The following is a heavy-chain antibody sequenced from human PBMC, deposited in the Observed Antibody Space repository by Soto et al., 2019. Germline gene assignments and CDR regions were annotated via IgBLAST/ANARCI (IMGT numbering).Heavy chain of an antibody. Sequence: SVKVSRKASGFSFTSYAMQWVRQARGQRLEWIGWIVVGSGNTNYAQKFQERVTITRDMSTSTAYMELSSLRSEDTAVYYCAAGPDFWSDYWGQGTLVTVSS. D-gene: IGHD3-3*01. V-gene: IGHV1-58*02. CDR3: AAGPDFWSDY. J-gene: IGHJ4*02. CDR2: IVVGSGNT. CDR1: GFSFTSYA.